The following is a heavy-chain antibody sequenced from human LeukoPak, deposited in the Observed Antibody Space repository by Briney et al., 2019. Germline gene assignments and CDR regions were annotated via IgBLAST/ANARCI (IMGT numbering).Heavy chain of an antibody. CDR3: ASDSSSSDYYYYMDV. CDR1: GFTFSSYE. CDR2: ISSSGSTI. Sequence: GGSLRLSCAASGFTFSSYEMNWVRQAPGRGLEWVSYISSSGSTIYYADSVKGRFTISRDNAKNSLYLQMNSLRAEDTAVYYCASDSSSSDYYYYMDVRGKGTTVTVSS. D-gene: IGHD6-6*01. J-gene: IGHJ6*03. V-gene: IGHV3-48*03.